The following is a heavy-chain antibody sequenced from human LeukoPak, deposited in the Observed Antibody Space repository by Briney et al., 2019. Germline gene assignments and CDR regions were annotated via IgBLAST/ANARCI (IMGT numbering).Heavy chain of an antibody. D-gene: IGHD3-22*01. CDR1: GGSISSYY. J-gene: IGHJ4*02. V-gene: IGHV4-59*12. Sequence: SETXSLTCTVSGGSISSYYWSWIRQPPGKGLEWIGYIYYSGSTNYNPSLKSRVTISVDTSKNQFSLKLSSVTAADTAVYYCARESYYDSGGYYYNFDYWGQGTLVTVSS. CDR2: IYYSGST. CDR3: ARESYYDSGGYYYNFDY.